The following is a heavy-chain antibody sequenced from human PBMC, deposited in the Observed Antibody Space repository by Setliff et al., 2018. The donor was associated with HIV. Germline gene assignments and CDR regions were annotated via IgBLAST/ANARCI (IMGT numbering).Heavy chain of an antibody. Sequence: LRLSCAASGFTFSSYAMSWVRQAPGKGLEWVSVIYSGGSSTYYADSVKGRFTISRENSKNTLYLQMNSLRLEDTAVYYCAKSPPDYDILTGWPEYFDYWGQGTLVTVSS. CDR3: AKSPPDYDILTGWPEYFDY. CDR1: GFTFSSYA. CDR2: IYSGGSST. J-gene: IGHJ4*02. V-gene: IGHV3-23*03. D-gene: IGHD3-9*01.